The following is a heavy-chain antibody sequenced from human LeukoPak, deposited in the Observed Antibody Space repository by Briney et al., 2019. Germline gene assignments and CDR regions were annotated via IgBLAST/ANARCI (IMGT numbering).Heavy chain of an antibody. V-gene: IGHV3-23*01. Sequence: PGGSLRLSCAASGFTFSSYAMNWVRQAPGKGLEWVSSTTGSGGSTYYADSVKGRFTISRDNAKKSLYLQMNSLRAEDTAVYYCARDFSGDYEFDYWGQGTLVTVSS. CDR1: GFTFSSYA. J-gene: IGHJ4*02. CDR3: ARDFSGDYEFDY. CDR2: TTGSGGST. D-gene: IGHD4-17*01.